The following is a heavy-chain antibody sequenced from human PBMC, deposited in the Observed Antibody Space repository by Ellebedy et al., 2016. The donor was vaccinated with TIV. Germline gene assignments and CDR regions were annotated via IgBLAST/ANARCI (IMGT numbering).Heavy chain of an antibody. CDR1: GYTFTGYY. Sequence: AASVKVSCKASGYTFTGYYIHWARQAPGQGLEWMGWINPNSGVTNYAQRFQGRVTMTRDTSISTAYMELSGLRSDDTAVYYCARDLLLWFGEVGHYGLDVWGQGTTVSVSS. CDR3: ARDLLLWFGEVGHYGLDV. CDR2: INPNSGVT. V-gene: IGHV1-2*02. D-gene: IGHD3-10*01. J-gene: IGHJ6*02.